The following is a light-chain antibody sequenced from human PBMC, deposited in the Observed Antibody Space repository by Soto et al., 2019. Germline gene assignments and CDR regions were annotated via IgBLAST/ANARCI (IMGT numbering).Light chain of an antibody. CDR2: DAS. V-gene: IGKV3-11*01. Sequence: EIVLTQSPATLSLSPGERATLSCRASQSVSSYLAWYQQKPGQAPRLLIYDASNRATGIPARFSVSGSGTRFTLTISTLAPEDFAVYYCQQRSNWQITFGQGTRLEIK. J-gene: IGKJ5*01. CDR3: QQRSNWQIT. CDR1: QSVSSY.